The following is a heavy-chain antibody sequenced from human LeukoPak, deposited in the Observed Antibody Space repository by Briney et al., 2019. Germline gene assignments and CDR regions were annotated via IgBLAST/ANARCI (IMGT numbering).Heavy chain of an antibody. J-gene: IGHJ4*02. CDR1: GFSFSSYA. Sequence: GGSLRLSCATSGFSFSSYAMSWVRQAPGKGLEWVSVISADSATTFYADSVKGRFTISRDNAKNSLYLQMNSLRAEDTALYHCARGGELLSYWGQGTLVTVSS. CDR2: ISADSATT. CDR3: ARGGELLSY. D-gene: IGHD1-26*01. V-gene: IGHV3-23*01.